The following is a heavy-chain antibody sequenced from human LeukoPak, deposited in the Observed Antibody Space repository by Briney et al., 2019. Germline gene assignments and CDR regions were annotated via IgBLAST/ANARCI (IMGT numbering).Heavy chain of an antibody. V-gene: IGHV1-46*01. CDR3: ARGGWEGGNPRTALGNIDY. CDR2: INPSGGST. J-gene: IGHJ4*02. D-gene: IGHD4-23*01. Sequence: ASVKVSCKASGYTFTGYYMHWVRQAPGQGPEWMGIINPSGGSTSYAQKFQGRVTMTRDTSTSTVYMELSSLRSEDTAVYYCARGGWEGGNPRTALGNIDYWGQGTLVTVSS. CDR1: GYTFTGYY.